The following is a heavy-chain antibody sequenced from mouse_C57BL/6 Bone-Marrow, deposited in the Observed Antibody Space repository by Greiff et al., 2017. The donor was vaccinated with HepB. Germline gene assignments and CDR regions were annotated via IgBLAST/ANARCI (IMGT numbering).Heavy chain of an antibody. CDR2: INPNYGTT. D-gene: IGHD1-1*01. CDR3: ALYNYGNGQNYFDY. J-gene: IGHJ2*01. Sequence: VQLQQSGPELVKPGASVKISCKASGYSFTDYNMNWVKQSNGKSLEWIGVINPNYGTTSYNQKFKGKATLTVDKSSSTAYMQLNSLTSEDSAVYYCALYNYGNGQNYFDYWGQGTTLTFSS. CDR1: GYSFTDYN. V-gene: IGHV1-39*01.